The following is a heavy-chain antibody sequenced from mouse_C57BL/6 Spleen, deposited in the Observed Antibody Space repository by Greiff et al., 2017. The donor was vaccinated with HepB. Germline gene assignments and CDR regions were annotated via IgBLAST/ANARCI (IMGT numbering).Heavy chain of an antibody. D-gene: IGHD1-1*01. CDR2: IDPNSGGT. V-gene: IGHV1-72*01. J-gene: IGHJ1*03. CDR1: GYTFTSYW. CDR3: GRERIITTVGGDFDV. Sequence: VQLQQPGAELVKPGASVKLSCKASGYTFTSYWMHWVKQRPGRGLEWIGRIDPNSGGTKYNEKFKSKATLTVDKPSSTAYMQLSSLTSEDSAVYYCGRERIITTVGGDFDVWGTGTTVTVSS.